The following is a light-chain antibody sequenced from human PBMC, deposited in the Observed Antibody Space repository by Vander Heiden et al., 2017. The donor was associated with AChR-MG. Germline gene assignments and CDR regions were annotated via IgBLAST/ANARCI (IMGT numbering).Light chain of an antibody. CDR2: DVT. CDR3: CSYAGSYTYVV. V-gene: IGLV2-11*01. Sequence: QSALTQPRSVSGSPGQSVTVSCTGASSDVGGYPYVSWYQQHPGKVPKLMIYDVTKRPSGVPDRFSGSKSGNTASLTISGLRPEDEADYYCCSYAGSYTYVVFGGGTKVTGL. J-gene: IGLJ2*01. CDR1: SSDVGGYPY.